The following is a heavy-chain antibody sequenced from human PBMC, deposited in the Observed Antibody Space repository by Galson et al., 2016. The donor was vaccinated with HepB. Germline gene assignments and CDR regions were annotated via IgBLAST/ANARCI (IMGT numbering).Heavy chain of an antibody. D-gene: IGHD6-13*01. J-gene: IGHJ5*02. CDR3: ARRNRQQLVRGRVYFDP. V-gene: IGHV4-39*01. CDR2: FYLNGNT. CDR1: GGSISSYNYY. Sequence: SETLSLTCTVSGGSISSYNYYWGWIRQPPGKGLEWIGSFYLNGNTYYNPSLKSRVTISVDTSKNQLSLRLNSVTAADTAVYFCARRNRQQLVRGRVYFDPWGLGTLVTVSS.